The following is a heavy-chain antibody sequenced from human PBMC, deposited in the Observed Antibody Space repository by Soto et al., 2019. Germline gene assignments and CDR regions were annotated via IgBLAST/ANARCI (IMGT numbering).Heavy chain of an antibody. CDR3: AREYSGSFVGGINWFDP. Sequence: GASVKVSCKASGGTFTNYAFSWVRQAPGQGLEWLGGIIPIFGTADYAQKFQGRVTITADESTSTAHMELSSLRSDDTAVYYCAREYSGSFVGGINWFDPWGQGTLVTVS. CDR2: IIPIFGTA. D-gene: IGHD1-26*01. CDR1: GGTFTNYA. J-gene: IGHJ5*02. V-gene: IGHV1-69*13.